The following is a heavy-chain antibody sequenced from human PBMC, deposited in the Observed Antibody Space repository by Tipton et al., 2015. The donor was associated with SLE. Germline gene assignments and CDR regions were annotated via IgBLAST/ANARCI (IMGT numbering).Heavy chain of an antibody. V-gene: IGHV4-59*08. CDR2: IYYIGTT. D-gene: IGHD3-22*01. CDR3: ARLGYYDSRDNWFDP. J-gene: IGHJ5*02. CDR1: GASIRSYY. Sequence: TLSLTCTVSGASIRSYYWSWIRRPPGKRLEWIGYIYYIGTTSYNPSFKSRVTISVDTSKNQFSLKLSSVTASDTAVYYCARLGYYDSRDNWFDPWGQGTLVTVSS.